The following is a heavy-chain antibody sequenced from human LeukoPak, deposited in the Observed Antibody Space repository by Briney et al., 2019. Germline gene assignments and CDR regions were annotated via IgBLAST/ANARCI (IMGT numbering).Heavy chain of an antibody. V-gene: IGHV3-74*01. J-gene: IGHJ6*02. CDR3: ARAPSGWHATDV. CDR2: VHIDGSST. Sequence: GGSLRLTCAASGFTFGNYLMHWVRQAPGKGLMWVSRVHIDGSSTTYADSVKGRFTISRDDAKNTLYLQMNSLRAEDTAVYYCARAPSGWHATDVWGQGTTVTVSS. D-gene: IGHD6-19*01. CDR1: GFTFGNYL.